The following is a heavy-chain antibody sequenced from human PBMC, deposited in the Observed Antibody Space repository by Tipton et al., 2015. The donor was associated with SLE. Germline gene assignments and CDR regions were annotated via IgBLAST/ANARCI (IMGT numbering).Heavy chain of an antibody. D-gene: IGHD3-16*01. CDR3: AREQNWGAYFDN. CDR1: GGSISSDTYN. J-gene: IGHJ4*02. Sequence: TLSLTCTVSGGSISSDTYNWNWIRQTAGKGLEWIGRIYTNGISNYNPSLKSRVTILVDTSRNQFSLKLSSVTAADTAVYYCAREQNWGAYFDNWGQGTLVTVSS. V-gene: IGHV4-61*02. CDR2: IYTNGIS.